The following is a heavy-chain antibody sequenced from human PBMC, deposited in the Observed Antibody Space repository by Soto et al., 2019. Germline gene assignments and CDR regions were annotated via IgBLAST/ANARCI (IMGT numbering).Heavy chain of an antibody. J-gene: IGHJ4*02. D-gene: IGHD3-9*01. V-gene: IGHV3-23*01. CDR2: ISGSGVST. Sequence: GGSLRLSCASSGFTFSIYAMSWVRQAPGKGLEWVSGISGSGVSTYYADSVKGRFTISRDNSKNTLYVQMNSLRVEDTAVYYCSRDDSDWFFNWGRGTLVTVSS. CDR3: SRDDSDWFFN. CDR1: GFTFSIYA.